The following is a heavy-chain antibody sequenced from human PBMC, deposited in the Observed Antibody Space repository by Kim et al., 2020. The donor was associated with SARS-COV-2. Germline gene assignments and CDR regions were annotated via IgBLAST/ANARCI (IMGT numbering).Heavy chain of an antibody. J-gene: IGHJ4*02. Sequence: DSVKGRFNIYRDNAKNTRYLQMNSLRAEDTAVYYCARDWSYGGSASPFDYWGQGTLVTVSS. V-gene: IGHV3-11*04. CDR3: ARDWSYGGSASPFDY. D-gene: IGHD5-12*01.